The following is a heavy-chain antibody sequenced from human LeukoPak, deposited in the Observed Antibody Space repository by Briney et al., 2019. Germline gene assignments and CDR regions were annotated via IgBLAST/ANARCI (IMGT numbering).Heavy chain of an antibody. CDR2: IYTSGST. D-gene: IGHD6-13*01. CDR1: GGSISSYY. Sequence: PSETLSLTCTVSGGSISSYYWSRIRQPAGKGLEWIGRIYTSGSTNYNPSLKSRVTMSVDTSKNQFSLKLSSVTAADTAVYYCARDLSSSWYAFDYWGQGTLVTVSS. CDR3: ARDLSSSWYAFDY. V-gene: IGHV4-4*07. J-gene: IGHJ4*02.